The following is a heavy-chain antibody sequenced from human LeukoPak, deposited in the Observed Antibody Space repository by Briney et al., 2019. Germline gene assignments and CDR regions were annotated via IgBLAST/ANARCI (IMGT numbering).Heavy chain of an antibody. J-gene: IGHJ5*02. CDR1: GGSFSGYY. CDR2: INESGTT. V-gene: IGHV4-34*01. CDR3: ARALMTLVRGVPRTTWFHP. D-gene: IGHD3-10*01. Sequence: SETLSLTCAVFGGSFSGYYWTWVRQAPGKGLEWIGEINESGTTNYNASLNNRVTISVDTSKNQFSLKLTSPTAADTAVFYCARALMTLVRGVPRTTWFHPWGQGTLVTVSS.